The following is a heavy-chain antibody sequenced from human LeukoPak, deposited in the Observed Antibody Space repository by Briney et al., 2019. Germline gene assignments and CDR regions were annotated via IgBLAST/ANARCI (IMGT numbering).Heavy chain of an antibody. J-gene: IGHJ5*02. CDR1: GFSLSTRGVG. D-gene: IGHD3-10*01. V-gene: IGHV2-5*02. CDR3: AHRPFNSYWYGGDWFDP. CDR2: IYWDGDQ. Sequence: SGPTLVNPTQTLTLTCTFSGFSLSTRGVGVGWIRQTPGKALEWLGLIYWDGDQRYSPSLNSRLPIMKDTSKKAVVLTMTNMDTVDTGTYDCAHRPFNSYWYGGDWFDPWGQGTLVIVSS.